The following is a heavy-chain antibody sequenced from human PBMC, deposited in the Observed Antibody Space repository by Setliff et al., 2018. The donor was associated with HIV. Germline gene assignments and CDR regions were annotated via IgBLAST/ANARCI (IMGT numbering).Heavy chain of an antibody. CDR2: IYYSGST. CDR1: GGSISSSSYY. D-gene: IGHD3-22*01. J-gene: IGHJ6*03. Sequence: SQTLSLTCTVSGGSISSSSYYWGWIRQPPGKGLEWIGYIYYSGSTKHNPSLKSRVTISLDTSKNQFSLKLSSVTAADTAFYYCARGFSGDYLFTGYLDVWGKGTTVTSP. V-gene: IGHV4-61*05. CDR3: ARGFSGDYLFTGYLDV.